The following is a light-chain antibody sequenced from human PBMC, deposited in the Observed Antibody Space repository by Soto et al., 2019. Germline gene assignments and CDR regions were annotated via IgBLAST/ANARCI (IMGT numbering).Light chain of an antibody. Sequence: EILLTQSPGTMSLSPGERAPISFRASQRVSSTYLAWYQQKPGQAPRLLIYGTSSRATGIPTRFTGSGSGTDFTLSITRLEPEDFAVYYCQQYETSLGLTFGQGTKVDIK. J-gene: IGKJ1*01. CDR1: QRVSSTY. CDR2: GTS. CDR3: QQYETSLGLT. V-gene: IGKV3-20*01.